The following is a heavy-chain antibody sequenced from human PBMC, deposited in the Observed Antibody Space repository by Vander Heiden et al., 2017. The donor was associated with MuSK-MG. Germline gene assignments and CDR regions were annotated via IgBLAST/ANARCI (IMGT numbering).Heavy chain of an antibody. CDR2: INPSGGST. CDR3: ARAPLGYSSGWYPPGDY. CDR1: GYTFTSYY. Sequence: QVQLVLSGAEVKKPGASVKVSCKASGYTFTSYYMHWVRQAPGQGLEWMGIINPSGGSTSYAQKCQGRVTMTRDTSTSTVYMELSSLRSEDTAVYYCARAPLGYSSGWYPPGDYWGQGTLVTVSS. J-gene: IGHJ4*02. V-gene: IGHV1-46*03. D-gene: IGHD6-19*01.